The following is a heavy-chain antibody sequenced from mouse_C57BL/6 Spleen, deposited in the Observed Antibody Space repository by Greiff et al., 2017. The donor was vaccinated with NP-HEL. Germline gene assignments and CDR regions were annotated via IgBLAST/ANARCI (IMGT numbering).Heavy chain of an antibody. V-gene: IGHV6-3*01. CDR3: TYGREAY. Sequence: LQQSGGGLVQPGGSMKLSCVASGFTFSDYWMNWVRQSPEKGLEWVAQIRLKSDNHATHYAESVKGRFTISRDDSKSSVYLQMNNLRAEDTGIYYCTYGREAYWGQGTLVTVSA. J-gene: IGHJ3*01. CDR2: IRLKSDNHAT. D-gene: IGHD1-1*01. CDR1: GFTFSDYW.